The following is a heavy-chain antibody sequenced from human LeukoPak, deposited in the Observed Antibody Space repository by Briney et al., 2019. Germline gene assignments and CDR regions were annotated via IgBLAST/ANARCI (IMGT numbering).Heavy chain of an antibody. V-gene: IGHV3-7*05. CDR1: GFTFSNYW. CDR3: ARDWGAAGLWDY. D-gene: IGHD6-13*01. Sequence: GGSLRLSCASSGFTFSNYWMSRVRQAPGKGLEWVANIKEDGSEKDYVDSVKGRFTISRDNAKNSLYLQMNSLRAEDTAIYYCARDWGAAGLWDYWGQGTLVTVSS. J-gene: IGHJ4*02. CDR2: IKEDGSEK.